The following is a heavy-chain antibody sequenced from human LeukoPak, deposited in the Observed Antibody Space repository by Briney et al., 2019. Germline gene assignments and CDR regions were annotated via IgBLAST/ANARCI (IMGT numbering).Heavy chain of an antibody. Sequence: PSETLSLTCAVYGESFDGFYWNWIRQPPGKGLEWIGEINYSGMTNYNPALMTRVAISADSSKRQFSLDLTSVTAADTAVYYCAIRLATSRLATATTWFDPWGQGTLVSASS. CDR2: INYSGMT. CDR3: AIRLATSRLATATTWFDP. D-gene: IGHD2-2*01. CDR1: GESFDGFY. V-gene: IGHV4-34*01. J-gene: IGHJ5*02.